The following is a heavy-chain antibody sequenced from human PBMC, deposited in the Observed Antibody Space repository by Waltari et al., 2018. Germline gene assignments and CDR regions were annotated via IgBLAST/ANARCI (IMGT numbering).Heavy chain of an antibody. D-gene: IGHD3-9*01. J-gene: IGHJ4*02. Sequence: EVQLVESGGGLVQPGGSLRLSCSASGFPVRNNYVTWVRRAPGKGLEWVSVIYIGGDTYYADSVKGRFTISRDNSKNTVYLQMNSLRAEDTAIYYCAGGYVAHWGQGTLVTVSS. CDR2: IYIGGDT. CDR3: AGGYVAH. CDR1: GFPVRNNY. V-gene: IGHV3-66*01.